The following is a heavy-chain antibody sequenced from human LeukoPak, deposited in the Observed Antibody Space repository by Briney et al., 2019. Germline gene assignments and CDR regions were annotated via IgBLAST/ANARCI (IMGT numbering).Heavy chain of an antibody. D-gene: IGHD6-19*01. J-gene: IGHJ3*02. CDR1: GDSISNYY. CDR2: IHNSVNT. Sequence: PSETLSLTCTVSGDSISNYYWSWIRLAPGKGLEWIGNIHNSVNTNYNPALKSRVTIFLDTSKNQFSLKLTSMTAADTAVYYCASTKKWLAFDIWGQGTMVTVSS. CDR3: ASTKKWLAFDI. V-gene: IGHV4-59*01.